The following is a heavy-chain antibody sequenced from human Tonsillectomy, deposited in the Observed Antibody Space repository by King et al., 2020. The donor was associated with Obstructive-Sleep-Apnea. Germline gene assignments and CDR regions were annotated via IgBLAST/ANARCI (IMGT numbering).Heavy chain of an antibody. Sequence: VQLQESGPGLVKPSQTLSLTCAVSGDSISSGGHSWSWIRQPPGKGLEWIVYIYYSGSTHYNPSLKSRVTISIDTSKNQFSLKLSSVIAADTAVYYCARGGLNWFDPWGQGTLVTVSS. J-gene: IGHJ5*02. CDR1: GDSISSGGHS. D-gene: IGHD6-25*01. V-gene: IGHV4-30-4*07. CDR3: ARGGLNWFDP. CDR2: IYYSGST.